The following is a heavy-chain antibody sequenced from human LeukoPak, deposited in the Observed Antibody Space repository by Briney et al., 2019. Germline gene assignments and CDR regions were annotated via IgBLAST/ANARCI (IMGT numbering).Heavy chain of an antibody. J-gene: IGHJ4*02. CDR1: GGSFSGYY. Sequence: SETLSLTCAVYGGSFSGYYWSWIRQPPGKGLEWIGEINHSGSYNYNPSLKSRVTISVDTSKTQFSLKLSYVTAADTAVYFCARGELSGMYFDYWGQGTLVTVSS. V-gene: IGHV4-34*01. CDR3: ARGELSGMYFDY. CDR2: INHSGSY. D-gene: IGHD1-26*01.